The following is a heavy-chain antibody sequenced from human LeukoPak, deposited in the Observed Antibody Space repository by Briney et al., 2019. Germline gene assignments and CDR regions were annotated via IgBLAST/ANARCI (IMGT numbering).Heavy chain of an antibody. V-gene: IGHV3-23*01. J-gene: IGHJ4*02. D-gene: IGHD5-18*01. CDR3: AKDIQGAN. CDR1: GFTFSFAA. Sequence: PGRSLRLSCAASGFTFSFAAITWVRQGPGKGLEWVSLISASGESTYYADSVKGRFTISRDNSKNTVYLQMNSLRAEDTALYYCAKDIQGANWGQGTLVTVSS. CDR2: ISASGEST.